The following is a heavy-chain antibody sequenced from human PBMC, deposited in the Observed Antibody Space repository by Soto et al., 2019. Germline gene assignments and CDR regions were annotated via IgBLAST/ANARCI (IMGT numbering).Heavy chain of an antibody. J-gene: IGHJ3*02. CDR1: GYTLTELS. CDR2: FDPEDGET. V-gene: IGHV1-24*01. Sequence: GASVKVSCKVSGYTLTELSMHWMRQATGKGLEWMGGFDPEDGETIYAQKFQGRVTMTEDTSTDTAYMELSSLRSEYTAVYYCATGTRHLGAFAIWGQGTMVTVSS. D-gene: IGHD1-1*01. CDR3: ATGTRHLGAFAI.